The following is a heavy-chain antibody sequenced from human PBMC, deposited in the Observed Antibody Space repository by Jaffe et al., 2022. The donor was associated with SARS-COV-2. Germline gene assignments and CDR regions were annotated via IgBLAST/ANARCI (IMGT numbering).Heavy chain of an antibody. J-gene: IGHJ5*02. Sequence: QVQLQESGPGLVKPSETLSLTCTVSGGSISSYYWSWIRQPPGKGLEWIGYIYYSGSTNYNPSLKSRVTISVDTSKNQFSLKLSSVTAADTAVYYCARYSHGFDPWGQGTLVTVSS. CDR1: GGSISSYY. CDR3: ARYSHGFDP. D-gene: IGHD1-26*01. CDR2: IYYSGST. V-gene: IGHV4-59*01.